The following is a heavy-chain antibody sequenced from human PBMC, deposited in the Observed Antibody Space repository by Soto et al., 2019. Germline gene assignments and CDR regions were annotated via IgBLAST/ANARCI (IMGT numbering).Heavy chain of an antibody. CDR2: LSGSTGTT. V-gene: IGHV3-23*01. D-gene: IGHD6-6*01. J-gene: IGHJ4*02. CDR3: AKDQGTSWKNYFDY. Sequence: PGGSLRLSCAASGFTFSNYAMSWVRQAPGKGLEWVSALSGSTGTTFYADSVKGRFTISRDNSKNTLYLQMNSLRAEDTAVYYCAKDQGTSWKNYFDYWGQGALVTVSS. CDR1: GFTFSNYA.